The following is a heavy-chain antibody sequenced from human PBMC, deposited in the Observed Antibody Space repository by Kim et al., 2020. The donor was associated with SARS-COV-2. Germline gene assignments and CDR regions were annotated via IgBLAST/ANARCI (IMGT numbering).Heavy chain of an antibody. V-gene: IGHV4-31*03. J-gene: IGHJ4*02. CDR3: ARDYGGNLRTFNY. D-gene: IGHD4-17*01. CDR2: IYYSGST. Sequence: SETLSLTCTVSGGSISSGGYYWSWIRQHPGKGLEWIGYIYYSGSTYYNPSLKSRVTISVDTSKNQFSLKLSSVTAADTAVYYYARDYGGNLRTFNYWGQGTLVTVST. CDR1: GGSISSGGYY.